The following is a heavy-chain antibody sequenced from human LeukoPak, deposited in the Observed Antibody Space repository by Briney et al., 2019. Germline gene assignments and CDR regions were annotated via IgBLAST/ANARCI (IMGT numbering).Heavy chain of an antibody. J-gene: IGHJ6*03. CDR3: ARLYSSSLTYYYYYYYMDV. V-gene: IGHV1-8*01. CDR2: MNPNSGNT. Sequence: GASVKVSCKASGYTFTSYDINWVRQATGQGLEWMGWMNPNSGNTGYAQKFQGRVTMTRNTSISTAYMELSSLRSEDTAVYYCARLYSSSLTYYYYYYYMDVWGKGTTVTVSS. CDR1: GYTFTSYD. D-gene: IGHD6-6*01.